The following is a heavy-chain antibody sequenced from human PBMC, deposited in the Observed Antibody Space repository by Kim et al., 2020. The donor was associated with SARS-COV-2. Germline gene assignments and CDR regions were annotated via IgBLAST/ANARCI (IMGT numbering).Heavy chain of an antibody. CDR1: GGSFSGYY. Sequence: SETLSLTCAVYGGSFSGYYWSWIRQPPGKGLEWIGEINHSGSTNYNPSLKSRVTISVDTSKNQFSLKLSSVTAADTAVYYCARALYGGSYYGAYYYYGMDVWGQETTVTVSS. V-gene: IGHV4-34*01. CDR3: ARALYGGSYYGAYYYYGMDV. D-gene: IGHD1-26*01. J-gene: IGHJ6*02. CDR2: INHSGST.